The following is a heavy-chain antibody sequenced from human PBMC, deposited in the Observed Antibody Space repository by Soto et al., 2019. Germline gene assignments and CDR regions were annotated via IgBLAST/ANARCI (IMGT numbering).Heavy chain of an antibody. CDR1: GFSLSTSEVG. CDR2: IYWNDDK. D-gene: IGHD6-19*01. Sequence: PTLVNPTQTITLTCTFSGFSLSTSEVGVGWIRRPPGKALEWLALIYWNDDKRYSPSLKSRLTMTKDTSKNQVVLTMTNMDPVDTATYYCGHIRGIAVAGTEAPAVVDYWGQGIVVTVCS. V-gene: IGHV2-5*01. CDR3: GHIRGIAVAGTEAPAVVDY. J-gene: IGHJ4*02.